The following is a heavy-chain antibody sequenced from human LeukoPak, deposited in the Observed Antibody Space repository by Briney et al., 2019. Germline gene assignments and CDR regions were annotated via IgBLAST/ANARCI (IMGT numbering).Heavy chain of an antibody. J-gene: IGHJ5*02. D-gene: IGHD6-19*01. CDR2: MNPNSGNT. CDR3: ARGRGAVAGSSFDP. V-gene: IGHV1-8*01. CDR1: GYTFTSYD. Sequence: ASVKVSCKASGYTFTSYDINWVRQATGQGLEWMGWMNPNSGNTGYAQKFQGRVTMTRNTSISTAYMELSSLGSEDTAVYYCARGRGAVAGSSFDPWGQGTLVTVSS.